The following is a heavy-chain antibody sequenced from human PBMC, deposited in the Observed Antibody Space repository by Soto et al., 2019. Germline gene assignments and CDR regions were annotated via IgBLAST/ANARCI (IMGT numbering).Heavy chain of an antibody. Sequence: GGSLRLSCAASGFTVSSNYMSWVRQAPGKGLEWVSVIYSGGSTYYADSVKGRFTISRDNSKNTLYLQMNSLRAEDTVVYYCARGPNWNYADAFDIWGQGTMVTVSS. CDR2: IYSGGST. D-gene: IGHD1-7*01. V-gene: IGHV3-66*01. CDR1: GFTVSSNY. CDR3: ARGPNWNYADAFDI. J-gene: IGHJ3*02.